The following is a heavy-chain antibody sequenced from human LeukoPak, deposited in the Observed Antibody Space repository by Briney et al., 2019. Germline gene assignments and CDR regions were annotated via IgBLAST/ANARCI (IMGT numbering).Heavy chain of an antibody. V-gene: IGHV1-24*01. CDR2: FDPEDGET. CDR1: GYTLTELS. Sequence: ASVKVSCKVSGYTLTELSMHWVRQAPGKGLEWMGGFDPEDGETIYAQKFQGRVTMTEDTSTDTAYMELSSLRSEDTAVYYCATGGARYCSSTSCYRHYYMDVWGKGTTVTISS. CDR3: ATGGARYCSSTSCYRHYYMDV. D-gene: IGHD2-2*02. J-gene: IGHJ6*03.